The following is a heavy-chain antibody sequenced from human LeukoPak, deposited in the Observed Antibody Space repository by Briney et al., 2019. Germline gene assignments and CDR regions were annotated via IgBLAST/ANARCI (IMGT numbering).Heavy chain of an antibody. D-gene: IGHD3-10*01. V-gene: IGHV3-30-3*01. J-gene: IGHJ4*02. CDR3: ARDLRGSDAYYFDY. Sequence: QSGGSLRLSCAASGFTFSSQWMSWVRQAPGKGLEWVAVLSHDGGKKYYADSVKGRFTISRDNSRNTLYLQMNSLRGEDTAVYYCARDLRGSDAYYFDYWGQGTLVTVSS. CDR2: LSHDGGKK. CDR1: GFTFSSQW.